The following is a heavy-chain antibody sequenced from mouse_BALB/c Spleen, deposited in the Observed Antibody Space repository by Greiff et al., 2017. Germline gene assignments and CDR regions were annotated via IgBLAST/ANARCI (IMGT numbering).Heavy chain of an antibody. CDR1: GYTFTSYW. Sequence: LKQPGSELVRPGASVKLSCKASGYTFTSYWMHWVKQRPGQGLEWIGNIYPGSGSTNYDEKFKSKATLTVDTSSSTAYMQLSSLTSEDSAVYYCTRRGYDPFDYWGQGTTLTVSS. V-gene: IGHV1S22*01. D-gene: IGHD2-14*01. CDR2: IYPGSGST. CDR3: TRRGYDPFDY. J-gene: IGHJ2*01.